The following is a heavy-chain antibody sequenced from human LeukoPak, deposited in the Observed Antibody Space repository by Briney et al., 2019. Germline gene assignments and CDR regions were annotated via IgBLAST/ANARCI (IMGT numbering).Heavy chain of an antibody. J-gene: IGHJ1*01. D-gene: IGHD6-19*01. CDR2: IYHSGTT. Sequence: SETLSLTCVVSGDSFSSGGYSWTWIRQPPGKGLEWIGYIYHSGTTYYNPSLKSRVTISVDRSKNQFSLKLSSVTAADTAVYCCARGVSVAGSLQHWGQGTLVTVSS. V-gene: IGHV4-30-2*01. CDR1: GDSFSSGGYS. CDR3: ARGVSVAGSLQH.